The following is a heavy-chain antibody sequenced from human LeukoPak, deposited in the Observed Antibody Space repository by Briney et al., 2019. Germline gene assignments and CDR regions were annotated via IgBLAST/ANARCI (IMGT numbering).Heavy chain of an antibody. J-gene: IGHJ1*01. D-gene: IGHD3-22*01. CDR1: GFTFSTYW. V-gene: IGHV3-74*01. Sequence: SGGSLRLSCAASGFTFSTYWVHWVRQAPGKGLVWVSRIKSDGGTNYADSVKGRFTISRDNAKKTVSLQMNSLRPEDTGVYYCARAPSEIGGYYPEYFRHWGQGTLVTVSS. CDR3: ARAPSEIGGYYPEYFRH. CDR2: IKSDGGT.